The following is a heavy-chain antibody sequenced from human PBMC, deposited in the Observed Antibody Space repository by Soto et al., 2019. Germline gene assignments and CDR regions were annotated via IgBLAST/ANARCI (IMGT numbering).Heavy chain of an antibody. CDR3: ARNERLLRFLEWLPTMPYYYYGMDV. Sequence: ASVKVSCKASGYTFTSYDINWVRQATGQGLEWMGWMNPNSGNTGYAQKFQGRVTMTRNTSISTAYMELSSLRSEDTAVYYCARNERLLRFLEWLPTMPYYYYGMDVWGQGTTVTVSS. CDR2: MNPNSGNT. J-gene: IGHJ6*02. CDR1: GYTFTSYD. V-gene: IGHV1-8*01. D-gene: IGHD3-3*01.